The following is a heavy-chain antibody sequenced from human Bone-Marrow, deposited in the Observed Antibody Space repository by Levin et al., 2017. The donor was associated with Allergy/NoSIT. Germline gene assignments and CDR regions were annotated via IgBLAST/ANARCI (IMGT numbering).Heavy chain of an antibody. J-gene: IGHJ6*02. CDR3: ARQIRIAIFGAAGMDV. CDR1: GDSITSGNNY. V-gene: IGHV4-39*01. CDR2: VYHSGST. D-gene: IGHD3-3*01. Sequence: SETLSLTCTVSGDSITSGNNYWGWIRQPPGKGLEWIATVYHSGSTYFNPSLKSRVTISVDTSRNQFSLELASVTAADRAVYYGARQIRIAIFGAAGMDVWGQGTTVTVSS.